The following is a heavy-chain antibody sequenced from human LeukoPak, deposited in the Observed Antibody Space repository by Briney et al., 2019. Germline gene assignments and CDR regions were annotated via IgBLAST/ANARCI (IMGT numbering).Heavy chain of an antibody. D-gene: IGHD5-24*01. CDR3: ALGDGYNCFDY. Sequence: GGSLRLSCAASGFTFSSYSMNWVRQAPGKGLEWVSSIGSSSSYIYYADSVKGRLTISRDNAKNSLYLQMNSLRAEDAAVYYCALGDGYNCFDYWGQGTLVTVSS. CDR1: GFTFSSYS. CDR2: IGSSSSYI. J-gene: IGHJ4*02. V-gene: IGHV3-21*01.